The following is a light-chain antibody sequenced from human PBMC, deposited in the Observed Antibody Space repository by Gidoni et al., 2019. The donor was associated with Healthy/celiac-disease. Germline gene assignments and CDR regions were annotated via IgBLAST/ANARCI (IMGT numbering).Light chain of an antibody. CDR1: QSVSSN. Sequence: EIVMTQSPATLSVSPGERATLSSRASQSVSSNLAWYQQKPGQAPRHLIYGASTRATGIPARFSGSGSGTEFTFTISSLQSEDFAVFYCQHYNNWPQTFSQGTKVEIK. J-gene: IGKJ1*01. CDR3: QHYNNWPQT. CDR2: GAS. V-gene: IGKV3-15*01.